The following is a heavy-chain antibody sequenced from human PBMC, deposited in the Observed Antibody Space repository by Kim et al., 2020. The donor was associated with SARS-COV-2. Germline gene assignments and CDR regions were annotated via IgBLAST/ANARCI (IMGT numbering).Heavy chain of an antibody. CDR1: GGSFSGYY. V-gene: IGHV4-34*01. CDR2: INHSGST. CDR3: ARRIAAAGTYGY. Sequence: SQTLSLTCAVYGGSFSGYYWSWIRQPPGKGLEWIGEINHSGSTNYNPSLKSRVTISVDTSKNQFSLKLSSVTAADTAVYYCARRIAAAGTYGYWGQGTLVTVSS. D-gene: IGHD6-13*01. J-gene: IGHJ4*02.